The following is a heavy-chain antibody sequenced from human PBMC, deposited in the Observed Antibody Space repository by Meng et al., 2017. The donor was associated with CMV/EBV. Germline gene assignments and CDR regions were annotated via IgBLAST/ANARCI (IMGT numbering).Heavy chain of an antibody. Sequence: ASVKVSCKASGYTFTSYAMHWVRQAPGQRLEWMGWSNAGNGNTKYSQEFQGRVTITRDTSASTAYMELSSLRSEDMAVYYCARHDWNYRSHYYYGMDVWGQGTTVTVSS. J-gene: IGHJ6*02. D-gene: IGHD1-7*01. CDR1: GYTFTSYA. V-gene: IGHV1-3*02. CDR3: ARHDWNYRSHYYYGMDV. CDR2: SNAGNGNT.